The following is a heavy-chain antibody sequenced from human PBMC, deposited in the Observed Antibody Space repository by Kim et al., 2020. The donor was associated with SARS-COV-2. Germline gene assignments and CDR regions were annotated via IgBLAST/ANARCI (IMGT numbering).Heavy chain of an antibody. CDR3: AKDLYSSSGRVGMEWAFDI. J-gene: IGHJ3*02. Sequence: GRFTRSRDNSQNTLYLQMNSLRAEDTAVYYCAKDLYSSSGRVGMEWAFDIWGQGTMVTVSS. V-gene: IGHV3-23*01. D-gene: IGHD6-6*01.